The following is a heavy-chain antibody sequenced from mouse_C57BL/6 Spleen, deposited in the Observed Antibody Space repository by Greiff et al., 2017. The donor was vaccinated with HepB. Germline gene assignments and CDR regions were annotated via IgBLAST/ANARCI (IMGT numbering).Heavy chain of an antibody. J-gene: IGHJ1*03. CDR2: IYPRDGST. CDR1: GYTFTDHT. D-gene: IGHD1-1*01. V-gene: IGHV1-78*01. Sequence: QVQLKESDAELVKPGASVKISCKVSGYTFTDHTIHWMKQRPEQGLEWIGYIYPRDGSTKYNEKFKGKATLTADKSSSTAYMQLNSLTSEDSAVYFCATYYYGSRGDWYFDVWGTGTTVTVSS. CDR3: ATYYYGSRGDWYFDV.